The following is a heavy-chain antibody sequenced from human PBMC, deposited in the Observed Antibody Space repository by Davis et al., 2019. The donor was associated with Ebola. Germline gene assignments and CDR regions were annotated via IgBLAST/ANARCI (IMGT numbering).Heavy chain of an antibody. CDR2: ISFNGGSA. CDR3: SGVLPKCWFDP. V-gene: IGHV3-64*02. CDR1: GFSLTSCD. J-gene: IGHJ5*02. Sequence: PGGSLRLSCPASGFSLTSCDLGPPDSGGGLQYVSRISFNGGSANYADSLKGTFTISRDNSKSTLFVQMGSLRPEDLIRSRTSGVLPKCWFDPWGRGILATVSS. D-gene: IGHD1/OR15-1a*01.